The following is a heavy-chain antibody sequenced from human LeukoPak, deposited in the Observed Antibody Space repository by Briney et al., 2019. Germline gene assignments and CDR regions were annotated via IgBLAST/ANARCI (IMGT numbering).Heavy chain of an antibody. Sequence: SVKVSCKASGGTFSSYAISWVRQAPGQGLEWMGGIIPIFGTANYAQKFQGRATITADESTSTAYMELSSLRSEDTAVYYCASTRTYYYDSSGYYLFDYWGQGTLVTVSS. V-gene: IGHV1-69*13. J-gene: IGHJ4*02. CDR1: GGTFSSYA. CDR2: IIPIFGTA. D-gene: IGHD3-22*01. CDR3: ASTRTYYYDSSGYYLFDY.